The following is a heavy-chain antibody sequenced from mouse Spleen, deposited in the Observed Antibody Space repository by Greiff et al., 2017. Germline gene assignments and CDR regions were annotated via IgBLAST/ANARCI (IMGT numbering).Heavy chain of an antibody. Sequence: EVQLQESGGGLVQPGGSRKLSCAASGFTFSSFGMHWVRQAPEKGLEWVAYISSGSSTIYYADTVKGRFTISRDNPKNTLFLQMTSLRSEDTAMYYCARGNYVYAMDYWGQGTSVTVSS. CDR1: GFTFSSFG. J-gene: IGHJ4*01. D-gene: IGHD1-1*01. CDR3: ARGNYVYAMDY. V-gene: IGHV5-17*02. CDR2: ISSGSSTI.